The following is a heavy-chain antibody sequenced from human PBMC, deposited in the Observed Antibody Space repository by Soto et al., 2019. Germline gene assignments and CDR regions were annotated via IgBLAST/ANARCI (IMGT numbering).Heavy chain of an antibody. J-gene: IGHJ5*02. Sequence: PSETLSLTCTVSGGSISSYYWSWIRQPPGKGLEWIGYIYYSGSTNYNPSLKSRVTISVDTSKNQFSLKLSSVTAADTAVYYCARDFPRGGYYGSEGVPNWFDPWGQGTLVTVSS. CDR2: IYYSGST. V-gene: IGHV4-59*01. CDR1: GGSISSYY. D-gene: IGHD3-10*01. CDR3: ARDFPRGGYYGSEGVPNWFDP.